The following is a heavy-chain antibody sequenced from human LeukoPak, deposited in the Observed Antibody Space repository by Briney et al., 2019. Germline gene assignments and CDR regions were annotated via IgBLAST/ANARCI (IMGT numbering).Heavy chain of an antibody. J-gene: IGHJ4*02. CDR2: ISYDGSNK. CDR1: GFTFGNYG. CDR3: VRDPYSSGWPTFDY. D-gene: IGHD6-19*01. V-gene: IGHV3-30*03. Sequence: GGSLRLSCAASGFTFGNYGMHWVRQAPGKGLECVASISYDGSNKYSADSVKGRFTISRDNSENTLYLQMSSLSTEDTAVYFCVRDPYSSGWPTFDYWGQGALVTVSS.